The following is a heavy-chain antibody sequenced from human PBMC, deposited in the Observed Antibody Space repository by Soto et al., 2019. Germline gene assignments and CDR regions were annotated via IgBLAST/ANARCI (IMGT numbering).Heavy chain of an antibody. V-gene: IGHV4-39*01. J-gene: IGHJ4*02. CDR3: AGHPIGYSGYDSDY. Sequence: SDPLSQTFTASGPTTRTSIYYRRLIQQPPGKGLEWIGSIYYSGSTYYNPSLKSRVTISVDTSKNQFSLKLSSVTAADTAVFYCAGHPIGYSGYDSDYWGQGTLVTVS. D-gene: IGHD5-12*01. CDR1: GPTTRTSIYY. CDR2: IYYSGST.